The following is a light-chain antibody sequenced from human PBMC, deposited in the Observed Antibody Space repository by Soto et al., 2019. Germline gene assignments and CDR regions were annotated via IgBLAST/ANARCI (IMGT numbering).Light chain of an antibody. J-gene: IGKJ2*01. CDR1: QGIKND. CDR2: AAA. CDR3: LQDYNYPYT. Sequence: AIQMTQSPSSLSASVGDRVAITCRASQGIKNDLAWYQHKPGKAPKLLIYAAATLQIGVPSRFSGSGSGTDFTLTISSLQPEDFATYYCLQDYNYPYTFGQGTKLEIK. V-gene: IGKV1-6*01.